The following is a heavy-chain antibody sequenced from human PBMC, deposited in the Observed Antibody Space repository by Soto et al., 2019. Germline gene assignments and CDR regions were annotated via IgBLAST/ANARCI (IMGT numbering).Heavy chain of an antibody. CDR3: AKAQLEEGSGDFWSIFDY. J-gene: IGHJ4*02. D-gene: IGHD3-3*01. CDR2: ISGSGGST. Sequence: GGSLRLSCAASGFTFSSYAMSWVRQAPGKGLEWVSAISGSGGSTYYADSVKGRFTISRDNSKNTLYLQMNSLRAEDTAVYYCAKAQLEEGSGDFWSIFDYWGQGTLVTVSS. V-gene: IGHV3-23*01. CDR1: GFTFSSYA.